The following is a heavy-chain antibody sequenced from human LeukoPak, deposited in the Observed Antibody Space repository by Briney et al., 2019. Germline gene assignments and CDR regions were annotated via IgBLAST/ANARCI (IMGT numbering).Heavy chain of an antibody. J-gene: IGHJ4*02. D-gene: IGHD3-22*01. CDR1: GFTFSSYA. Sequence: GGSLRLSCAASGFTFSSYAMSWVRQAPGKGLGWVSAISGSGGSTYYADSVKGRFTISRDNSKNTLYLQMNSLRAEDTAVYYCAKNPPSKKYYYDSSGYDYWGQGTLVTVSS. V-gene: IGHV3-23*01. CDR2: ISGSGGST. CDR3: AKNPPSKKYYYDSSGYDY.